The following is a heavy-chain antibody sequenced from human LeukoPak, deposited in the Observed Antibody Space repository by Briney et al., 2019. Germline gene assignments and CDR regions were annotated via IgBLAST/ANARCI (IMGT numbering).Heavy chain of an antibody. V-gene: IGHV1-2*02. J-gene: IGHJ4*02. CDR3: GRHFGGSSGSFYTDY. Sequence: ASVKVSCKASGYTFTGYYMHWVRQAPGQGLEWMGWINPNSGGTNYAQKFQGRVTMTRDTSISTAYMELSRLRSDDTAVYYCGRHFGGSSGSFYTDYWGQGTLVTVSS. CDR1: GYTFTGYY. D-gene: IGHD3-10*01. CDR2: INPNSGGT.